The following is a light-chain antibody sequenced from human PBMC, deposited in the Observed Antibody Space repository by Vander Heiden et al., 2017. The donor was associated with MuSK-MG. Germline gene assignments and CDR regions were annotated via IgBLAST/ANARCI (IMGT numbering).Light chain of an antibody. CDR1: SSDVGSYNL. Sequence: QSALPQPAPVSGSPGQSLTISCAGTSSDVGSYNLVSWYQQHPGKAPKLMIYEVSKRPSGVSNRFSGSKSGNTASLTISGLQAEDEADYYCCSYAGSSTPVVFGGGTELTVL. J-gene: IGLJ2*01. CDR3: CSYAGSSTPVV. CDR2: EVS. V-gene: IGLV2-23*02.